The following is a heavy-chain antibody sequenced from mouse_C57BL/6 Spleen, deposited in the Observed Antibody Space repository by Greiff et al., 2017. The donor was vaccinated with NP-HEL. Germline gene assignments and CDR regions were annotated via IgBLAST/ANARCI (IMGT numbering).Heavy chain of an antibody. J-gene: IGHJ2*01. CDR2: INPNNGGT. CDR3: ARSGKYSAAGYFDY. CDR1: GYTFTDYN. Sequence: EVQLQQSGPELVKPGASVKMSCKASGYTFTDYNMHWVKQSHGKSLEWIGYINPNNGGTSYNQKFKGKATLTVHKSSSTAYMELRSLTSEDSAVYYCARSGKYSAAGYFDYWGQGTTLTVSS. V-gene: IGHV1-22*01. D-gene: IGHD2-12*01.